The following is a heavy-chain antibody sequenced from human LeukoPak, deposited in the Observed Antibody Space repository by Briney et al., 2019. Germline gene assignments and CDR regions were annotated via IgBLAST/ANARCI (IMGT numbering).Heavy chain of an antibody. V-gene: IGHV1-46*01. J-gene: IGHJ2*01. D-gene: IGHD5-24*01. CDR1: GYTFTSYY. CDR3: ASLKVEMATTRKHWYFDL. Sequence: ASVKVSCKASGYTFTSYYIHWVRQAPGQGLEWMGIINPSGGSTSYAQKFQGRVTMTRDTSTSTVYMELSSLRSEDTAVYYCASLKVEMATTRKHWYFDLWGRGTLVTVSS. CDR2: INPSGGST.